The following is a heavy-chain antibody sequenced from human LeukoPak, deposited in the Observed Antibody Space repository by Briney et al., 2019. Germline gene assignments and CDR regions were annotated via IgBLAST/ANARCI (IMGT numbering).Heavy chain of an antibody. D-gene: IGHD3-22*01. J-gene: IGHJ4*02. Sequence: SETLSLTCAVSGGSISSYYWSWIRQPPGKGLESIGYISYSGSTNYNPSLKSRVTISIDTSKNQFSLTLSSVTAADTAVYYCARGNNYFYDSSGYLDYWGQGTLLTVSS. CDR3: ARGNNYFYDSSGYLDY. V-gene: IGHV4-59*01. CDR2: ISYSGST. CDR1: GGSISSYY.